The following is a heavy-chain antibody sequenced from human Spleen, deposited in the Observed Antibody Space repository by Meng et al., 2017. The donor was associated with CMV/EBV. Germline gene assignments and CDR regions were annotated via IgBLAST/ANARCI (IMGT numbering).Heavy chain of an antibody. CDR3: ARGGKGRLHPRWFDP. CDR2: INHSGST. Sequence: QGQVQQWGAGLLKPSETLSLTCAVYGGSFSGYYWSWIRQPPGKGLEWIGEINHSGSTNYNPSLKSRVTISVDTSKNQFSLKLSSVTAADTAVYYCARGGKGRLHPRWFDPWGQGTLVTVSS. V-gene: IGHV4-34*01. J-gene: IGHJ5*02. CDR1: GGSFSGYY. D-gene: IGHD5-24*01.